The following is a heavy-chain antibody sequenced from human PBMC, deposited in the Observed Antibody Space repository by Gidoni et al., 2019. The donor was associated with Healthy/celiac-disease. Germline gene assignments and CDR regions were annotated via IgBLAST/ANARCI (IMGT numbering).Heavy chain of an antibody. CDR1: GGSISSGDYY. V-gene: IGHV4-30-4*01. CDR3: ARGVYSSGYQSDAFDI. Sequence: QVQLQESGPGLVQPSQTLSLACTVSGGSISSGDYYWSWIRQPTGRGLEWIGYIYDSGSTYYNPSLKSRVTISVDTSKNQFSLKLSSVTAADTAVYYCARGVYSSGYQSDAFDIWGQGTMVTVSS. D-gene: IGHD3-22*01. CDR2: IYDSGST. J-gene: IGHJ3*02.